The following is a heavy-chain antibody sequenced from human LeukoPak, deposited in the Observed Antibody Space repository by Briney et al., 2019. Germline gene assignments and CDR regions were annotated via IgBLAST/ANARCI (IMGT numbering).Heavy chain of an antibody. V-gene: IGHV3-30*03. CDR3: ARADGGSFLVYYYYAMDV. Sequence: AGGSLRLSCAASGFTFSSYGMHWVRQAPGKGLEWVAVISYDGSNKYYADSVKGRFTISRDNANNSLYLQMNSLRAEDTAVYYCARADGGSFLVYYYYAMDVWGQGTTVTVSS. CDR2: ISYDGSNK. CDR1: GFTFSSYG. D-gene: IGHD4-23*01. J-gene: IGHJ6*02.